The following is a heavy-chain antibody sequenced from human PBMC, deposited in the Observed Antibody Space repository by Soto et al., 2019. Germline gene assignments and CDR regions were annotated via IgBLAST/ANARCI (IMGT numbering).Heavy chain of an antibody. D-gene: IGHD2-15*01. V-gene: IGHV4-31*03. J-gene: IGHJ4*02. Sequence: SETLSLTCTVSGGSISSGGYYWSWIRQHPGKGLEWIGYIYYSGSTYYNPSLKSRVTISVDTSKNQFSLKLSSVTAADTAVYYRASLYCSGGSCYDYWGQGTLVTVSS. CDR2: IYYSGST. CDR1: GGSISSGGYY. CDR3: ASLYCSGGSCYDY.